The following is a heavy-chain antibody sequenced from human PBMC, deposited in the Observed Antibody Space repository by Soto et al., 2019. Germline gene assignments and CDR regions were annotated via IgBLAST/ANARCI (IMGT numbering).Heavy chain of an antibody. CDR2: ISAYNGNT. J-gene: IGHJ6*02. CDR3: ARPARRYHDFWSGYQPLYWSYGMDV. Sequence: RASVKVSCKASGYTFTSYGISWVRQAPGQGLEWMGWISAYNGNTNYAQKLQGRVTMTTDTSTSTAYMELRSLRSDDTAVYYCARPARRYHDFWSGYQPLYWSYGMDVWGQGTTVTVSS. V-gene: IGHV1-18*04. CDR1: GYTFTSYG. D-gene: IGHD3-3*01.